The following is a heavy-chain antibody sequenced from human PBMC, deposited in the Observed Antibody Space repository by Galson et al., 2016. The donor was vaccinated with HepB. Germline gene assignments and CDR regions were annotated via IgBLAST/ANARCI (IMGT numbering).Heavy chain of an antibody. Sequence: SVKVSCKASGYTFRRYGISWVRQAPGQGLEWMGWISAYNGNTNYAQKLQGRVTMTTDPSTSTAYLELRSLRSYDTAVYYCARVIIMVRGAWGGMDVWGQGTTVTVSS. CDR1: GYTFRRYG. V-gene: IGHV1-18*01. CDR2: ISAYNGNT. CDR3: ARVIIMVRGAWGGMDV. J-gene: IGHJ6*02. D-gene: IGHD3-10*01.